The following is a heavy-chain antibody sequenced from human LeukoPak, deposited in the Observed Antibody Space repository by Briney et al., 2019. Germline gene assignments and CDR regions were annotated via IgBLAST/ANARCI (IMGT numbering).Heavy chain of an antibody. CDR3: ARDALAFDWLSLFDY. CDR1: GFTFSSYA. Sequence: QPGRSLRLSCAASGFTFSSYAMHWVRQAPGKGLEWVAVISYDGSNKYYADSVKGRFIISRDNSKNTLYLQMNSLRAEDTAVYYCARDALAFDWLSLFDYWGQGTLVTVSS. CDR2: ISYDGSNK. D-gene: IGHD3-9*01. J-gene: IGHJ4*02. V-gene: IGHV3-30*04.